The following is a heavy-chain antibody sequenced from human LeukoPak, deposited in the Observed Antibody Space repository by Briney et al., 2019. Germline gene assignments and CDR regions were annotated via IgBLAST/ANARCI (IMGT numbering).Heavy chain of an antibody. D-gene: IGHD6-13*01. CDR1: GYTFTGYY. Sequence: ASVKVSCKASGYTFTGYYMHWVRQAPGQGLEWVGWINPNSGGTNYAQKFQGRVTMTRDTSISTAYMELSRLRSDDTAVYYCARASSSSWYYFDYWGQGTLVTVSS. CDR2: INPNSGGT. J-gene: IGHJ4*02. V-gene: IGHV1-2*02. CDR3: ARASSSSWYYFDY.